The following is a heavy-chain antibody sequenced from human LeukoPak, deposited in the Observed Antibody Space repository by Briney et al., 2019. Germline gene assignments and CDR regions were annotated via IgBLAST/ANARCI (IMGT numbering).Heavy chain of an antibody. CDR3: AKTRQGVFDY. J-gene: IGHJ4*02. CDR2: ISWNSGSI. Sequence: GGSLRLSCAASGFTFDDYAMHWVRQAPGKGLEWVSGISWNSGSIGYADSVKGRFTISRDNAKNSLYLQTNSLRAEDTALYYCAKTRQGVFDYWGQGTLVTVSS. CDR1: GFTFDDYA. V-gene: IGHV3-9*01.